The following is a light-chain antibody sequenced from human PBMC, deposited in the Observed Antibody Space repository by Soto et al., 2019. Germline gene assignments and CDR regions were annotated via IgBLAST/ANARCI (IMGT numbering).Light chain of an antibody. J-gene: IGLJ2*01. V-gene: IGLV2-14*03. CDR1: SSDVGAHNL. CDR3: TSYTSTSTRVV. Sequence: QSVLTQPASVSGSPGQSITISCTGTSSDVGAHNLVSWYQQHPSKAPKLMIYDVSNRPSGVSNRFSGSKSGNTASLTISGLQAEDEADYYCTSYTSTSTRVVFGGGTKLTVL. CDR2: DVS.